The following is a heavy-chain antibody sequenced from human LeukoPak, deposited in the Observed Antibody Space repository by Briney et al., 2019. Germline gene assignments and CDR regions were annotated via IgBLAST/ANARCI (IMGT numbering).Heavy chain of an antibody. CDR1: GGSISSYY. CDR3: ARLGSSSWTDY. J-gene: IGHJ4*02. V-gene: IGHV4-59*08. Sequence: KPSGTLSLTCTVSGGSISSYYWSWIRQPPGKGLEWIGYIYYSGSTNYNPSLKSRVTISVDTSKNQFSLKLSSVTAADTAVYYCARLGSSSWTDYWGQGTLVTVSS. D-gene: IGHD6-13*01. CDR2: IYYSGST.